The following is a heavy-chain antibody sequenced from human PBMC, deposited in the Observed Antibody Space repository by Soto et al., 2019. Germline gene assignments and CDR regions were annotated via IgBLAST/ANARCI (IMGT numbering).Heavy chain of an antibody. CDR1: GFTLSDYY. V-gene: IGHV3-11*06. Sequence: GSLRLSCAGSGFTLSDYYVLWIRQAPGNGLEVVSYISSSSSYTNYADWLKGRMFISRANSKDSLYLQMDTLRPDDTAIYYCARDTVTSLTPYQGFYYSGMDVWGQGTTVTVSS. J-gene: IGHJ6*02. CDR3: ARDTVTSLTPYQGFYYSGMDV. CDR2: ISSSSSYT. D-gene: IGHD2-2*01.